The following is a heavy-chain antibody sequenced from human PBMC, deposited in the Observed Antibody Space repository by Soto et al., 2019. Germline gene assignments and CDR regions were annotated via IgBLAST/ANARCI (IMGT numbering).Heavy chain of an antibody. D-gene: IGHD3-10*01. CDR3: ASDRDDYGSGNYYNRIDF. V-gene: IGHV1-69*01. J-gene: IGHJ4*02. CDR1: GGIFSTYA. CDR2: IIPLFATP. Sequence: QVQLVQSGAEVKKPGSSVKVSCKASGGIFSTYAISWLRQAPGQGLEWMGGIIPLFATPNYAQRFQGRVTITADESTSTAYMELSRLRSEDTAVYYCASDRDDYGSGNYYNRIDFWGQGTLVTVSS.